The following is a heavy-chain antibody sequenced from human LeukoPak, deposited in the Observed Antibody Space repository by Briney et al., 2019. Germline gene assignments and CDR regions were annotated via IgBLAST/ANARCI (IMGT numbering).Heavy chain of an antibody. Sequence: AGGSLRLSCAASGFTVSSNYMSWVRQAPGKGLEWVSIIYSGGSTFYAGSVKGRFTISRDNSKNTLYLQMNSLRAEDTAVYYCARGGSYLSAFDIWGQGTMVTVSS. J-gene: IGHJ3*02. V-gene: IGHV3-53*01. CDR2: IYSGGST. CDR1: GFTVSSNY. CDR3: ARGGSYLSAFDI. D-gene: IGHD1-26*01.